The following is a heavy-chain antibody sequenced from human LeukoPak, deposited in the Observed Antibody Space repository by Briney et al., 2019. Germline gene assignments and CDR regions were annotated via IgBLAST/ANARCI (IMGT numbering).Heavy chain of an antibody. J-gene: IGHJ5*02. D-gene: IGHD3-10*01. Sequence: PGRSLRLSCAASGFTFSSYAMHWVRQAPGKGLEWVAVISYDGSNKYYADSVKGRFTISRDNSKNTLHLQMNSLRAEDTAVYYCAKGGSGRYGDQLLLFSWGQGTLVTVSS. CDR1: GFTFSSYA. CDR2: ISYDGSNK. CDR3: AKGGSGRYGDQLLLFS. V-gene: IGHV3-30-3*01.